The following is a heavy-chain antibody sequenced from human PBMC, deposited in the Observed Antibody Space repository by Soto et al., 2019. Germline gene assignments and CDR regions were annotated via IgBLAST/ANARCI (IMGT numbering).Heavy chain of an antibody. CDR3: ATTYYDILTGYSRDPDRMDV. Sequence: SETLSLSCTVSGGSISSYYWSWIRQPPGKGLEWIGYIYYSGSTNYNPSLKSRVTISVDTSKNQFSLKLSSVTAADTAVYYCATTYYDILTGYSRDPDRMDVWGKGTTVTVSS. CDR1: GGSISSYY. J-gene: IGHJ6*03. V-gene: IGHV4-59*08. CDR2: IYYSGST. D-gene: IGHD3-9*01.